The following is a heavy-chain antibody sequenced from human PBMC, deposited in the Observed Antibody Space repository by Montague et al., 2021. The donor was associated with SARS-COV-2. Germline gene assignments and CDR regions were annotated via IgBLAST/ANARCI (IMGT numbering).Heavy chain of an antibody. Sequence: TLSLTCTVSGDSITTYSYFWSWIRQVPGKGLEWIGYINHSGSAYYSVSLKSRVTISIDTSKNQSSLKLISVTTADTAVYFCARKRSGYDVDYFDYWGQGALVTASS. CDR2: INHSGSA. CDR1: GDSITTYSYF. V-gene: IGHV4-31*03. J-gene: IGHJ4*02. CDR3: ARKRSGYDVDYFDY. D-gene: IGHD5-12*01.